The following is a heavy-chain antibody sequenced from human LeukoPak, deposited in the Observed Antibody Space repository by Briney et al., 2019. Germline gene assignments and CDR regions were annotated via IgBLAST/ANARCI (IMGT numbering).Heavy chain of an antibody. J-gene: IGHJ5*02. CDR3: AARITLVRGVISPDDWFDP. CDR2: ISSSSSYI. CDR1: GFTFSSYR. Sequence: GGSLRLSCAASGFTFSSYRMNWVRQAPGKGLEWVSSISSSSSYIYYADSVKGRFTIFRENAKNSLYLQMNSLRAEDTAVYYCAARITLVRGVISPDDWFDPWGQGTLVTVPS. V-gene: IGHV3-21*01. D-gene: IGHD3-10*01.